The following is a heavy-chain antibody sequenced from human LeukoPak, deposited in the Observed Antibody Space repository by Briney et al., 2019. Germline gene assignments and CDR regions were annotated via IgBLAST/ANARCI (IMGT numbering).Heavy chain of an antibody. J-gene: IGHJ4*02. V-gene: IGHV3-74*01. CDR2: IKYDGSST. Sequence: GGSLRLSCAASGFTFSSYWMHWVRQAPGKGLVWGSRIKYDGSSTNYADSVKGRFTISRDNSKNTLHLQMNSLRAEDTAVYYCARVPRLRGGVDYWGQGTLVTVSS. D-gene: IGHD2-8*01. CDR3: ARVPRLRGGVDY. CDR1: GFTFSSYW.